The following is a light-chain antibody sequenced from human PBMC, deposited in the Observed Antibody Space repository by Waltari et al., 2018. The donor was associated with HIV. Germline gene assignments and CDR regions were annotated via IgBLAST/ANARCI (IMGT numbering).Light chain of an antibody. Sequence: QAVVTQEPSLTVSPGGTVTLTCGSSTGAVTSGHYPYWFQQKPGQAPRTLIYDTSNKHSWTPARFSGSLLGGEAALTLSGAQPEDEAEYYCLLSYSGANWVFGGGTKLTVL. V-gene: IGLV7-46*01. CDR2: DTS. CDR3: LLSYSGANWV. CDR1: TGAVTSGHY. J-gene: IGLJ3*02.